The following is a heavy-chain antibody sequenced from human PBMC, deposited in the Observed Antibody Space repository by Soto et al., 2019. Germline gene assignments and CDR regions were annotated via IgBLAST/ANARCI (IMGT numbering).Heavy chain of an antibody. CDR3: ARPQIKFCSSISCSPDYNYYMDV. J-gene: IGHJ6*03. D-gene: IGHD2-2*01. Sequence: QVQLQQWGAGLLKPSGTLSLTCGVSGGSLSDYYWSWIRQPPGKGLEWIGEINHSGSTNLNPSLKSRATISVDMSKNHFSLTLSSVPAADTALYYCARPQIKFCSSISCSPDYNYYMDVWGTGTAVTVSS. V-gene: IGHV4-34*04. CDR2: INHSGST. CDR1: GGSLSDYY.